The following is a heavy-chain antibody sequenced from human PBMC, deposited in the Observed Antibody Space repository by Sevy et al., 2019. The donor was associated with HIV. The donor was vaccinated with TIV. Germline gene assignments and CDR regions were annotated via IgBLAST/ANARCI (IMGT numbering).Heavy chain of an antibody. CDR2: ISSSSSTI. J-gene: IGHJ4*02. D-gene: IGHD6-13*01. CDR1: GFTFSSYS. Sequence: GGSLRLSCAASGFTFSSYSMNWVRQAPGKGLEWVSYISSSSSTILYADSVKGRFTISRDNAKNSLYLQMNSLRDEDTAVYYCARTPGGYSSSWYDLANKVLDYWGQGTLVTVSS. CDR3: ARTPGGYSSSWYDLANKVLDY. V-gene: IGHV3-48*02.